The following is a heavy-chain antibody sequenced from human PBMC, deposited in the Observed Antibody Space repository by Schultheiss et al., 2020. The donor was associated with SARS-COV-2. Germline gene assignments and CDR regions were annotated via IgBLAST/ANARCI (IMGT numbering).Heavy chain of an antibody. Sequence: SETLSLTCAVYGGSFSGYYWSWIRQPAGKGLEWIGRIYHSGSTYYNPSLKSRVTISVDTSKNQFSLKLSSVTAADTAVYYCARVRRGSMVREALDYWGQGTLVTVSS. CDR3: ARVRRGSMVREALDY. J-gene: IGHJ4*02. CDR2: IYHSGST. D-gene: IGHD3-10*01. V-gene: IGHV4-34*01. CDR1: GGSFSGYY.